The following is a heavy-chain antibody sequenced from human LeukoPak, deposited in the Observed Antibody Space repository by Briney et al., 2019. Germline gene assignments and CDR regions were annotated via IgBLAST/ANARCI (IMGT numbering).Heavy chain of an antibody. CDR3: AKNSVVATTSPRY. CDR2: IRYDGSNK. V-gene: IGHV3-30*02. D-gene: IGHD5-12*01. Sequence: GGSLRLSCAASGFTFSSYGMHWVRQAPGKGLEWVAFIRYDGSNKYYADSVKGQFTISRDNSKNTLYLQMNSLRAEDTAVYYCAKNSVVATTSPRYWGQGTLVTVSS. J-gene: IGHJ4*02. CDR1: GFTFSSYG.